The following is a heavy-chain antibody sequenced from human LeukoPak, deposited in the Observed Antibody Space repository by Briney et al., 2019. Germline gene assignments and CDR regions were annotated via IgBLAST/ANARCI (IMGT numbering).Heavy chain of an antibody. CDR1: GGSVSSSNYY. J-gene: IGHJ4*02. CDR2: FSYNVHS. D-gene: IGHD1-7*01. CDR3: VRHRTGTTADY. Sequence: SETLSLTCTVSGGSVSSSNYYWSWIRQPPGKGLEWVGFFSYNVHSDYNPSLKSRVTISVDTSKNQFSLSLTSVTAADTAVYYCVRHRTGTTADYWGQGTLVTVSS. V-gene: IGHV4-61*01.